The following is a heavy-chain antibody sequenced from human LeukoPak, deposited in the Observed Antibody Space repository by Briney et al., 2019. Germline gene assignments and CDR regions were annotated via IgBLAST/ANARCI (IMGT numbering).Heavy chain of an antibody. D-gene: IGHD6-19*01. CDR3: ARDWSAVAAPDYFDY. V-gene: IGHV3-48*04. CDR1: GFTFSSFS. J-gene: IGHJ4*02. CDR2: ISSTSSTI. Sequence: GGSLRLSCVASGFTFSSFSMDWVRQAPGKGLEWVSYISSTSSTIYYADSVQSRFTSSRDNAKNSLYLQMNSLTAEDTAVYFCARDWSAVAAPDYFDYWGQGTLVTVSA.